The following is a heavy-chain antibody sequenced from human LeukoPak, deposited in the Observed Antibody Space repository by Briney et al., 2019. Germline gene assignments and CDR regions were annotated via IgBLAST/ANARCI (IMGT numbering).Heavy chain of an antibody. V-gene: IGHV3-21*01. D-gene: IGHD5-24*01. J-gene: IGHJ4*02. Sequence: PGGSLRLSCAASGFTFSSYSMNRVRQAPGKGLEWVSSISSSSSYIYYADSVKGRFTISRDNAKNSLYLQMNSLRAEDTAVYYCARELPGRDGYDFGGQGTLVTVSS. CDR3: ARELPGRDGYDF. CDR2: ISSSSSYI. CDR1: GFTFSSYS.